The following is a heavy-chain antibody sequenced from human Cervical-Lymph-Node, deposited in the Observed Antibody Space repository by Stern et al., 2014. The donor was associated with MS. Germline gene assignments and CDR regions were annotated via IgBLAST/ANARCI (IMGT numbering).Heavy chain of an antibody. J-gene: IGHJ4*02. Sequence: VQLVQSGAGMKKPGSSVKVSCKASGGSFSSYAVNWVRQAPGQAPEWMGRIIPMFGAANSAQKFQGRVTLIADESTSTVYMEMISLTSEDTAVYYCTREATAHSGTFDFWGQGTLVTV. CDR3: TREATAHSGTFDF. D-gene: IGHD1-14*01. V-gene: IGHV1-69*18. CDR2: IIPMFGAA. CDR1: GGSFSSYA.